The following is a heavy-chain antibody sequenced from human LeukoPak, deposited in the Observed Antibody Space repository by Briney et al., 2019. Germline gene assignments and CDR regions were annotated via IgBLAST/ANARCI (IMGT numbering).Heavy chain of an antibody. J-gene: IGHJ4*02. D-gene: IGHD2-15*01. CDR3: AREVGYCSGGSCYSYFDY. CDR1: GGSISSYY. CDR2: IYYSGST. Sequence: KPSETLSLTCTVSGGSISSYYWSWIRQPPGKGLEWIGYIYYSGSTNYNASLTNRVTISVDTSKNQSSLKLSSVTAADTAVYYCAREVGYCSGGSCYSYFDYWGQGTLVTVSS. V-gene: IGHV4-59*01.